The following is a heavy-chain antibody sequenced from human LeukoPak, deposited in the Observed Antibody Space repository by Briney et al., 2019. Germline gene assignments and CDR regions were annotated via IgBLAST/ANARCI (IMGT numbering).Heavy chain of an antibody. CDR2: IWFDGSIE. CDR3: AKAGHDFWSPSGFDL. Sequence: PGGSLRLSCVGSGFTFRNHGMYWVRQAPGKGLEWATLIWFDGSIEYYADSVKGRFTISRDNSKNTLYLQVNSLRAEDTALYYCAKAGHDFWSPSGFDLWGQGTLVAVSS. J-gene: IGHJ5*02. CDR1: GFTFRNHG. D-gene: IGHD3-3*01. V-gene: IGHV3-33*06.